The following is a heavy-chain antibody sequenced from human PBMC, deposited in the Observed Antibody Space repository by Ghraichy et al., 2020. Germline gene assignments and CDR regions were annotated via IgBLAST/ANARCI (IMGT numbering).Heavy chain of an antibody. CDR3: AKDRGIVGAPRSFDY. J-gene: IGHJ4*02. CDR2: IRYDGSNK. CDR1: GFTFSSYG. Sequence: GGSLRLSCAASGFTFSSYGMHWVRQAPGKGLEWVAFIRYDGSNKYYADSVKGRFTISRDNSKNTLYLQMNSLRAEDTAVYYCAKDRGIVGAPRSFDYWGQGTLVTVSS. D-gene: IGHD1-26*01. V-gene: IGHV3-30*02.